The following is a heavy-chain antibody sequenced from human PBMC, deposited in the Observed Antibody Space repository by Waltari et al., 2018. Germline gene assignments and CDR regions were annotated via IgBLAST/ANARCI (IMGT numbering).Heavy chain of an antibody. J-gene: IGHJ4*02. CDR2: IYTSGST. D-gene: IGHD3-3*01. Sequence: QVQLQESGPGLVKPSQTLSLTCTVSGGSISSGSSYWSWIRQPAGKGLEWIGYIYTSGSTNYNPSLKSRVTISVDTSKNQFSLKLSSVTAADTAVYYCGGFWSGYFSYWGQGTLVTVSS. CDR1: GGSISSGSSY. CDR3: GGFWSGYFSY. V-gene: IGHV4-61*09.